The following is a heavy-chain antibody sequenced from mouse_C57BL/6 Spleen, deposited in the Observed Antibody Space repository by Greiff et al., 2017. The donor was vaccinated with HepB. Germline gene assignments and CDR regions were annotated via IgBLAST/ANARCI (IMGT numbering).Heavy chain of an antibody. J-gene: IGHJ3*01. CDR2: ISYDGSN. D-gene: IGHD2-1*01. CDR1: GYSITSGYY. Sequence: VQLKESGPGLVKPSQSLSLTCSVTGYSITSGYYWNWIRQFPGNKLEWMGYISYDGSNNYNPSLKNRISITRDTSKNQFFLKLNSVTTEDTATYYCAREGVYGNFFAYWGQGTLVTVSA. V-gene: IGHV3-6*01. CDR3: AREGVYGNFFAY.